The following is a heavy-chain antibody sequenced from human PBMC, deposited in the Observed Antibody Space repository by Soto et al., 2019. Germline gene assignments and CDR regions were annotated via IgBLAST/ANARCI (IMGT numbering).Heavy chain of an antibody. CDR2: IYYSGST. CDR3: APLWFGEADY. Sequence: QLQLQESGPGLVKPSETLSLTCTVSGGSISRSSYYWGWIRQPPGKGLEWIGSIYYSGSTQYNPSLKSRATISVDTSKNQFSLKLSSVTAADTAVYYCAPLWFGEADYWGQGTLVTVSS. D-gene: IGHD3-10*01. CDR1: GGSISRSSYY. J-gene: IGHJ4*02. V-gene: IGHV4-39*01.